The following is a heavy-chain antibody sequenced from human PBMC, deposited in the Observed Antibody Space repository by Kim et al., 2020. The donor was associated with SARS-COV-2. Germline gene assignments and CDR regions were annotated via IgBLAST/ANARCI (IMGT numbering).Heavy chain of an antibody. D-gene: IGHD6-13*01. CDR3: ARGEPSSSWYVSSRPRTYGMDV. Sequence: ETLSLTCAVYGGSFSGYYWSWIRQPPGKGLEWMGEINHSGSTNYNPSLKSRDTTSVDTSKNQFSLKLSSVTAADTAVYYCARGEPSSSWYVSSRPRTYGMDVWGQGTTVTVSS. CDR1: GGSFSGYY. CDR2: INHSGST. V-gene: IGHV4-34*01. J-gene: IGHJ6*02.